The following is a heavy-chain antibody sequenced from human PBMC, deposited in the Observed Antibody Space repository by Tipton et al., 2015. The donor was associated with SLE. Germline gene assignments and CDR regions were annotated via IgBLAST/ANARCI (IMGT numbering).Heavy chain of an antibody. CDR1: GYTFTGYY. V-gene: IGHV1-2*06. Sequence: QSGAEVKKPGASVKVSCKASGYTFTGYYMHWVRQAPGQGLEWMGRINPNSGCTNYAQKYQGRVTMTRDTSISTAYMELSRLRSDGTAVYYCARGSPRIAAAGTGWFDPWGQGTLVTVSS. D-gene: IGHD6-13*01. CDR2: INPNSGCT. J-gene: IGHJ5*02. CDR3: ARGSPRIAAAGTGWFDP.